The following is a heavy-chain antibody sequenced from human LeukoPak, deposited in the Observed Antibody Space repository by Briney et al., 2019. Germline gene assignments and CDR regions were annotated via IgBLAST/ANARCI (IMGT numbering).Heavy chain of an antibody. Sequence: GGSLRLSCAASGFTFSSYAMSWVRQAPGKGLEWVSAISGSGGSTYYADSVKGRFTISRDNSKNTLYLQMNSLRAEDTAVYYCAKLAAAVYYYYYGMDVWGQGTTVTVS. V-gene: IGHV3-23*01. CDR3: AKLAAAVYYYYYGMDV. J-gene: IGHJ6*02. CDR1: GFTFSSYA. CDR2: ISGSGGST. D-gene: IGHD6-13*01.